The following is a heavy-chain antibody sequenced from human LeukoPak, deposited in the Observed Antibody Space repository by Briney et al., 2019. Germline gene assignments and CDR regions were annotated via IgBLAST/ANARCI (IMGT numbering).Heavy chain of an antibody. CDR3: SRDCSGGRCYEEMDF. D-gene: IGHD2-15*01. CDR1: GYTFGDYA. J-gene: IGHJ4*02. CDR2: IRSKAYGGTI. Sequence: AGGSLRLSCIGSGYTFGDYAITWVRQAPGKGLEWVAMIRSKAYGGTIEYAASVKGRFTISRDDSKSIAYLQRNSLKNEDTAVYYCSRDCSGGRCYEEMDFWGQGTLVTVSS. V-gene: IGHV3-49*04.